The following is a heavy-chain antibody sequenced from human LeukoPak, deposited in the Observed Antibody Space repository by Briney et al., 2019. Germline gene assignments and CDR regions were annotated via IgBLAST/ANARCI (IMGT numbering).Heavy chain of an antibody. V-gene: IGHV1-46*01. J-gene: IGHJ4*02. D-gene: IGHD6-6*01. Sequence: ASVKVSCKASGYTFTNYCMHWVRQAPGQGLEWMGIINPSGGSTGYAQKFQGRVTMTRDTSTSTVYMELSSLRSEDTAVYYCARASGSNSYTIDYWGQGTLVTVSS. CDR2: INPSGGST. CDR1: GYTFTNYC. CDR3: ARASGSNSYTIDY.